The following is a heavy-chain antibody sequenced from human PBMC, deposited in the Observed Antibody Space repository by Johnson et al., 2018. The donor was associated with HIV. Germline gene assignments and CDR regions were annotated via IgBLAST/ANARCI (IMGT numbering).Heavy chain of an antibody. CDR3: ARAYSYGAFDI. D-gene: IGHD5-18*01. J-gene: IGHJ3*02. CDR2: IYRGGTK. V-gene: IGHV3-66*01. CDR1: EFTVSSNY. Sequence: VQLVESGGGLVQPGRSLRLSCAASEFTVSSNYMSWVRQAPGRGLGWVSVIYRGGTKCYADSVKGRFTISSDNSKNTLFLQMNSLRGDDTAVYYCARAYSYGAFDIWGLGTMVTVSS.